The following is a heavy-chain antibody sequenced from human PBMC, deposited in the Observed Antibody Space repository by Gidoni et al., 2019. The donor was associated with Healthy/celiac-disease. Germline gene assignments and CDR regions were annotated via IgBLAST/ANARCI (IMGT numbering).Heavy chain of an antibody. CDR2: IYTSGST. D-gene: IGHD6-13*01. CDR3: ARVMQLVQGGPWAFDY. Sequence: QVQLQDSGPGLVKPSETLSLTCTVPGGPISSYYWRWIRQPAGKGVEVIGRIYTSGSTNYNPSLKSRVTMSVDTAKNQFSLELSSVTAADTAVYYCARVMQLVQGGPWAFDYWGQGTLVTVSS. V-gene: IGHV4-4*07. J-gene: IGHJ4*02. CDR1: GGPISSYY.